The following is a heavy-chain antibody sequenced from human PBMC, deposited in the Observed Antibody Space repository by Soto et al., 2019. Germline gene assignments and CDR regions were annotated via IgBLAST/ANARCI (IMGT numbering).Heavy chain of an antibody. V-gene: IGHV5-10-1*01. CDR2: IDPSDSYT. Sequence: GESLKISCKGSGYSFTCYWISWVRQMPGKGLEWMGRIDPSDSYTNYSPSFQGHVTISADKSISTAYLQWSSLKASDTAMYYCARHPTPAYYYYYGMDVWGQGTTVTVSS. CDR3: ARHPTPAYYYYYGMDV. CDR1: GYSFTCYW. J-gene: IGHJ6*02. D-gene: IGHD2-15*01.